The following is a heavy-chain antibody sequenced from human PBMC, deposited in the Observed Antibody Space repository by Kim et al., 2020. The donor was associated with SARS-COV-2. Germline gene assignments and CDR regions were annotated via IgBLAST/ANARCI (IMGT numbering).Heavy chain of an antibody. J-gene: IGHJ6*02. CDR1: GYSFTSYW. D-gene: IGHD4-17*01. CDR3: ASTTVTSPDQYYYYYYGMDV. Sequence: GESLKISCKGSGYSFTSYWISWVRQMPGKGLEWMGRIDPSDSYTNYSPSFQGHVTISADKSISTAYLQWSSLKASDTAMYYCASTTVTSPDQYYYYYYGMDVWGQGTTVTVSS. CDR2: IDPSDSYT. V-gene: IGHV5-10-1*01.